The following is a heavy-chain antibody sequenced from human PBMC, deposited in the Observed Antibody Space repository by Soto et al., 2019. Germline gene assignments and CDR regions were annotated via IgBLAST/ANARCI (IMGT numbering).Heavy chain of an antibody. CDR2: IYYSGST. J-gene: IGHJ4*02. D-gene: IGHD4-4*01. CDR1: GGSISSYY. CDR3: ARGRDYSTYESPFSFAY. Sequence: QVQLQESGPGLVKPSETLSLTCTVSGGSISSYYWSWIRQPPGKGLEWIGYIYYSGSTNYNPSLTTRVTIAVDTSKNQFSLKMSSVTTADTAVYYCARGRDYSTYESPFSFAYWGQGTLVTVSS. V-gene: IGHV4-59*01.